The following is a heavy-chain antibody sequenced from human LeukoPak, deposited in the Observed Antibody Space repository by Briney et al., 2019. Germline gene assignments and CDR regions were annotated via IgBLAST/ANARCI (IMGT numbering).Heavy chain of an antibody. CDR1: GYTFTSYG. V-gene: IGHV1-18*01. J-gene: IGHJ4*02. CDR3: ARGATYYYDSSGYYLDY. D-gene: IGHD3-22*01. CDR2: ISAYNGNT. Sequence: ASVKVSCKASGYTFTSYGISWVRQAPGQGLEWVGWISAYNGNTNYAQKLQGRVTMTTDTSTSTAYMELRSLRSDDTAVYYCARGATYYYDSSGYYLDYWGQGTLVTVSS.